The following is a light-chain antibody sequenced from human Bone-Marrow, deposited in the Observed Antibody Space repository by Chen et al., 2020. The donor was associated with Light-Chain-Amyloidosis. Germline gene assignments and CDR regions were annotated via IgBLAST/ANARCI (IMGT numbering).Light chain of an antibody. CDR1: NIGSTS. V-gene: IGLV3-21*02. Sequence: SYVLTQPSSVSVAPGQTATIACGGNNIGSTSVHWYQQTPGQAPLLVVYDDSDRPSGIPERLSGSNYGNTATLTISRVEDGAEADYYWQVWDRSSDRPVFGGGPKMTVL. CDR3: QVWDRSSDRPV. CDR2: DDS. J-gene: IGLJ3*02.